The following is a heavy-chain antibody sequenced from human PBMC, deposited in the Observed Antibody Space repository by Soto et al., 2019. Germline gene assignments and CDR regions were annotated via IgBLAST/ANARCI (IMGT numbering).Heavy chain of an antibody. CDR3: ARETLLRFLEWLPNFDY. V-gene: IGHV3-48*02. Sequence: GGSLRLSCAASGFTFSSYSMNWVRQAPGKGLEWVSYISSSSSTIYYADSVKGRFTISRDNAKNSLYLQMNSLRDEDTAVYYCARETLLRFLEWLPNFDYWGQGXLVTVSS. CDR1: GFTFSSYS. CDR2: ISSSSSTI. J-gene: IGHJ4*02. D-gene: IGHD3-3*01.